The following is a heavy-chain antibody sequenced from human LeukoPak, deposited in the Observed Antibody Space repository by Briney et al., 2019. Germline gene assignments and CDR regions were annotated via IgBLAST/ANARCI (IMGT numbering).Heavy chain of an antibody. J-gene: IGHJ6*02. CDR2: IYYSGTT. D-gene: IGHD3-16*02. CDR3: ATYRYGMDV. Sequence: SETLSLTCTVSGGSINSYYWSWIRQPPGKGLEWIGYIYYSGTTNYTPSLRSRVTISVDTSKNQFSLKLNFVTAADTAVYYCATYRYGMDVWGQGATVTVSS. CDR1: GGSINSYY. V-gene: IGHV4-59*08.